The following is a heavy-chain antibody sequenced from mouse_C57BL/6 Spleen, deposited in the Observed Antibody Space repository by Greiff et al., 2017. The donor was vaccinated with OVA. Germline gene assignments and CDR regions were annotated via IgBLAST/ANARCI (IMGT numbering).Heavy chain of an antibody. V-gene: IGHV1-55*01. CDR2: IYPGSGST. CDR1: GYTFTSYW. Sequence: QVQLQQPGAELVKPGASVKMSCKASGYTFTSYWITWVKQRPGQGLEWIGDIYPGSGSTNYNEKFKSKATLTVDTSSSTAYMQLSSLTSEDSAVYYCARADVIENAMDYWGQGTSVTVSS. J-gene: IGHJ4*01. CDR3: ARADVIENAMDY.